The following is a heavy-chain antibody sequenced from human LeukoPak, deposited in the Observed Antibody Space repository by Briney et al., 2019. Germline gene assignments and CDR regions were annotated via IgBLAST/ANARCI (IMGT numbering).Heavy chain of an antibody. CDR1: GFAVSSNY. D-gene: IGHD3-10*01. Sequence: GGSLRLSCAASGFAVSSNYMSWVRQAPGKGLEWVSVIYSGGSTYYADSVKGRFTISRDNSKNTLYLQMNSLRAEDTAVYYCATWTYYYGSGRPGGMDVWGQGTTVTVSS. CDR2: IYSGGST. V-gene: IGHV3-53*01. J-gene: IGHJ6*02. CDR3: ATWTYYYGSGRPGGMDV.